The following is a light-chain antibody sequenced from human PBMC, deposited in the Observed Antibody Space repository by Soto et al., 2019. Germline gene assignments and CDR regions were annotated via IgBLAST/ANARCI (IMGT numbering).Light chain of an antibody. V-gene: IGKV3-11*01. Sequence: IVLPQSPATLSVSPGETATLSCRASENINTYLAWYQQKPGQAPKLLIYDASNRATGIPARFSASGSGTDFSLTISSLESEDFAVYYCQHRNNWPLTFGGGTKVEIK. CDR3: QHRNNWPLT. CDR1: ENINTY. CDR2: DAS. J-gene: IGKJ4*01.